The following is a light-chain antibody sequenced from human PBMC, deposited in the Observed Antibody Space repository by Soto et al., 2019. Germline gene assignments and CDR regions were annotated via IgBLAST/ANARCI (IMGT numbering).Light chain of an antibody. CDR1: QSVSTNF. CDR2: GAS. V-gene: IGKV3-20*01. J-gene: IGKJ1*01. CDR3: QQYGRSSWT. Sequence: EIVLTQSPGTLSLSPGEGATLSCRASQSVSTNFFAWYLQKPGQAPRLLIYGASTRATGIPDRFSGSGSGTDFTLTISRLEPEDFAVYYCQQYGRSSWTFCQGINVDIK.